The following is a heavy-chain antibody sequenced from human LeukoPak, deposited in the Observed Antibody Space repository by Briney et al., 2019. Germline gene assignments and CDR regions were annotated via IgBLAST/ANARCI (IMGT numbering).Heavy chain of an antibody. CDR2: ISSSSSYI. D-gene: IGHD3-3*01. J-gene: IGHJ6*03. CDR3: ARDSDPYTDYDFWSGYSLMDV. V-gene: IGHV3-21*01. Sequence: PGGSLRLSCAASGFTFSSYSMNWVRQAPGKGLEWVSSISSSSSYIYYADSVKGRFTISRDNAKNSLYLQMNSLRAEDTAVYYCARDSDPYTDYDFWSGYSLMDVWGKGTTVTVSS. CDR1: GFTFSSYS.